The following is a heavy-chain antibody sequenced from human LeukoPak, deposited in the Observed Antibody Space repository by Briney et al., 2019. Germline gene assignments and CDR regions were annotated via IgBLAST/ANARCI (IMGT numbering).Heavy chain of an antibody. CDR3: ASGRQLGY. D-gene: IGHD6-6*01. J-gene: IGHJ4*02. V-gene: IGHV3-7*01. CDR1: GFTFSNYW. Sequence: GGSLRLSCAASGFTFSNYWMSWVRQASGKGLEWVANIKEDGSEKYYVDSVKGRFTISRDNAKNSLYLQMNSLRAEDTAIYYCASGRQLGYWGQGTLVAVSS. CDR2: IKEDGSEK.